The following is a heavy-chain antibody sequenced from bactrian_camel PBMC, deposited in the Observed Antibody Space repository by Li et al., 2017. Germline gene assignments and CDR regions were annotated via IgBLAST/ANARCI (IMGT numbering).Heavy chain of an antibody. CDR2: FTSDGTP. D-gene: IGHD1*01. Sequence: HVQLVESGGGSVQAGESLRLSCTMSGYNRHCMGWFRQTPGKEREGIAAFTSDGTPSYRPSVKGRFTISKDNAKNTLYLQMNTLKADDTGMYYCAAEPNVWYAGQCGPRREYSYWGQGTQVTVS. CDR3: AAEPNVWYAGQCGPRREYSY. V-gene: IGHV3S53*01. CDR1: GYNRHC. J-gene: IGHJ4*01.